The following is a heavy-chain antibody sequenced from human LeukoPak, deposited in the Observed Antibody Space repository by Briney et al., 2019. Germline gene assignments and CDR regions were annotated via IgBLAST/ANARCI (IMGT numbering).Heavy chain of an antibody. J-gene: IGHJ4*02. CDR1: GYIFTAYY. Sequence: GASVKVSCKASGYIFTAYYIHWVRQVPGQGLEWVGRIHPSSGGTEYAQNFQGRVTVTRDTSITTAYMELNRLTSDDTAVYYCARNYGDLDYWGQGTLVTVSS. V-gene: IGHV1-2*06. D-gene: IGHD4-17*01. CDR3: ARNYGDLDY. CDR2: IHPSSGGT.